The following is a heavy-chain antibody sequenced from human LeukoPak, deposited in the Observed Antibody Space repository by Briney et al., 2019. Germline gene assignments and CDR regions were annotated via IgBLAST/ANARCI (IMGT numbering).Heavy chain of an antibody. D-gene: IGHD3-3*01. Sequence: PGRSLRLSCAASGFTFSSYGMHWVRQAPGKGLEWVAVISYDGSNKYYADSVKGRFTISRDNSKNTLYLQMNSLRAEDTAVYYCAKDSDFLGGSDYWGQGTLVTVSS. V-gene: IGHV3-30*18. J-gene: IGHJ4*02. CDR2: ISYDGSNK. CDR1: GFTFSSYG. CDR3: AKDSDFLGGSDY.